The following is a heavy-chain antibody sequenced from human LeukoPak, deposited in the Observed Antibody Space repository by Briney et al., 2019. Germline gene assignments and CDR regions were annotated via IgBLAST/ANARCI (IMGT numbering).Heavy chain of an antibody. CDR2: IYYSGST. J-gene: IGHJ6*03. D-gene: IGHD3-10*01. V-gene: IGHV4-39*01. CDR1: GGSINGYY. Sequence: SETLSLTCTVSGGSINGYYWGWIRQPPGKGLEWIGSIYYSGSTYYNPSLKSRVTISVDTSKNQFSLKLSSVTAADTAVYYCARHRYYYRSGSYYGAPYYMDVWGKGTTVTISS. CDR3: ARHRYYYRSGSYYGAPYYMDV.